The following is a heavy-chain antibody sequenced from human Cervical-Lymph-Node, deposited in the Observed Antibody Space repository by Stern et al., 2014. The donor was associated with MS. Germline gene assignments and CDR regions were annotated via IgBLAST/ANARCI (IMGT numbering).Heavy chain of an antibody. D-gene: IGHD6-13*01. V-gene: IGHV1-69*01. CDR1: GGTFSTLA. CDR3: TRHQEGIAAD. Sequence: VQLEESGAEVKKPGSSVEVSCKASGGTFSTLAISWVRQAPGQGLEWMGGIIPLLGTGNYARNFQGRVTFTADESTSTAYMELRGLRSDDTAVYYCTRHQEGIAADWGQGTLVTVSS. CDR2: IIPLLGTG. J-gene: IGHJ4*02.